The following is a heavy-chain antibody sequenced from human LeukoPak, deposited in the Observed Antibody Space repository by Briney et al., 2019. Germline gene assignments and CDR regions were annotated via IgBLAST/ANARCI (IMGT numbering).Heavy chain of an antibody. V-gene: IGHV3-21*01. Sequence: GGSLRLSCAASGFTFSSYSMNWVRQAPGKGLEWVSSISSSSSYIYYADSVKGRFTISRDNAKNSLYLQMNSLRAEDTAVYYCARDRAAFDWLRPSLDYWGQGTLDTVSS. CDR1: GFTFSSYS. CDR3: ARDRAAFDWLRPSLDY. J-gene: IGHJ4*02. D-gene: IGHD3-9*01. CDR2: ISSSSSYI.